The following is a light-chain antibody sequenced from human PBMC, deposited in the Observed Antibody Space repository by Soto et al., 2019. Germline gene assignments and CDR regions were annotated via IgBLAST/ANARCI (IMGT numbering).Light chain of an antibody. Sequence: QSVLTQPPSASGTPGQRVTISCSGSSSNTGSNTVSWYQQLPGAAPKLLIYSDNQRPSGVPDRISGSKSGTSASLAISGHQSEDEADFYCAAWDGNLHGVVFGGGTQLTVL. V-gene: IGLV1-44*01. CDR1: SSNTGSNT. CDR3: AAWDGNLHGVV. CDR2: SDN. J-gene: IGLJ2*01.